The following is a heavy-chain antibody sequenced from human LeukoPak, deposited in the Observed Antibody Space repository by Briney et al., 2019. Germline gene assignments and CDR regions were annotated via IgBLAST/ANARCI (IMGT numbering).Heavy chain of an antibody. Sequence: GGSLRLSCAASGFTFSSYAMHRVRQAPGKGLEWVAVISYDGSNKYYADSVKGRFTISRDNSKNTLYLQMNSLRAEDTAVYYCARAGFIVVVVAAAPGGMDVWGQGTTVTVSS. CDR3: ARAGFIVVVVAAAPGGMDV. J-gene: IGHJ6*02. CDR1: GFTFSSYA. CDR2: ISYDGSNK. V-gene: IGHV3-30-3*01. D-gene: IGHD2-15*01.